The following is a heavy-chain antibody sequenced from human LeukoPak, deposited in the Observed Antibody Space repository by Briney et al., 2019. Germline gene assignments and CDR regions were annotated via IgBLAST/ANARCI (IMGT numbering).Heavy chain of an antibody. D-gene: IGHD3-16*01. CDR3: ARVALGGTALDY. V-gene: IGHV3-7*01. CDR1: GFTFSSYW. Sequence: GGSPRLSCAASGFTFSSYWMSWFRRAPGKGLEGVANIKQDGSEKYYVDSVKGRFTISRDNAKNSLYLQMNSLRAEDTAVYYCARVALGGTALDYWGQGTLVTVSS. CDR2: IKQDGSEK. J-gene: IGHJ4*02.